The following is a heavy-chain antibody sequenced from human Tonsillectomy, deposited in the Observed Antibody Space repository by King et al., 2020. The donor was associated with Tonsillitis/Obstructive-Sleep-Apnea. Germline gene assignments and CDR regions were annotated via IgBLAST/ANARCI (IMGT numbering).Heavy chain of an antibody. CDR2: ISGSGSST. CDR1: GFTFSNYA. D-gene: IGHD2-21*02. V-gene: IGHV3-23*04. J-gene: IGHJ4*02. CDR3: AKTLGVVVVTAVMAFDY. Sequence: VQLVESGGGLVQPGGSLRLSCAASGFTFSNYAMSWVRQAPGKGLEWVSGISGSGSSTYYADSVKGRFTISRDNSKNTLYLQMNSLRAEDTAVYYCAKTLGVVVVTAVMAFDYWGQGTLVTVSS.